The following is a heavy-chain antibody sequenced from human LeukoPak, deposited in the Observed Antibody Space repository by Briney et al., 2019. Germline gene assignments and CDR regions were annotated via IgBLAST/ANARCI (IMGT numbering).Heavy chain of an antibody. J-gene: IGHJ6*02. V-gene: IGHV4-59*08. Sequence: SETLSLTCTVSGGSISSYYWSWIRQPPGKGLEWIGYIFYSGSTNYNPSLKSRVTISVDTSKNQFSLNLSSVTAADTAVYYCARGYSSSRYAPGYYYYGMDVWGQGTTVTVSS. CDR2: IFYSGST. CDR3: ARGYSSSRYAPGYYYYGMDV. CDR1: GGSISSYY. D-gene: IGHD6-13*01.